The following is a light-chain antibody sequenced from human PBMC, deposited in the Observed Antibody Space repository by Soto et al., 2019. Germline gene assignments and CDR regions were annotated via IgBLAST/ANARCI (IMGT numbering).Light chain of an antibody. CDR1: HSLLHSNGYNY. CDR2: LGS. Sequence: DIVMTQSPLSLPVTTGEPASISCRSSHSLLHSNGYNYLDWYLQKPGQSPQLLIYLGSNRASGVPDRFSGSGSGTDFTLKISRVEAEDVGLYYCMQGSHWPPITLGQGTRLEI. CDR3: MQGSHWPPIT. V-gene: IGKV2-28*01. J-gene: IGKJ5*01.